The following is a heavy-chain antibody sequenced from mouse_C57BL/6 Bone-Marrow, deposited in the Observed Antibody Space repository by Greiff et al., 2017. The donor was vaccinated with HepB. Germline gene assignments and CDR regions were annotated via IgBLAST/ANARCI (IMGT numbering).Heavy chain of an antibody. Sequence: QVQLQQSGAELVKPGASVKLSCKASGYTFTSYWMHWVKQRPGQGLEWIGMIHPNSGSTNYNEKFKSKATLTVDKSSSTAYMQLSSLTSEDSAVYYCARMEIYDGYPYYFDYWGQGTTLTVSS. CDR1: GYTFTSYW. CDR3: ARMEIYDGYPYYFDY. V-gene: IGHV1-64*01. CDR2: IHPNSGST. D-gene: IGHD2-3*01. J-gene: IGHJ2*01.